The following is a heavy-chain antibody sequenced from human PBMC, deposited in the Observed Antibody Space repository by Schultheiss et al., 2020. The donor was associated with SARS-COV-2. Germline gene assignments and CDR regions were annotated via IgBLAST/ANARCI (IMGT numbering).Heavy chain of an antibody. Sequence: SGPTLVKPTQTLTLTCTFSGFSLSTSGVGVGWIRQPPGKALEWLALIYWNDDKRYSPSLKSRLTITKDTSKNQVVLTMTNMDPVDTATYYCARIRTFGVVPNAFDIWGQGTMVTVSS. CDR3: ARIRTFGVVPNAFDI. CDR1: GFSLSTSGVG. D-gene: IGHD3-3*01. CDR2: IYWNDDK. V-gene: IGHV2-5*01. J-gene: IGHJ3*02.